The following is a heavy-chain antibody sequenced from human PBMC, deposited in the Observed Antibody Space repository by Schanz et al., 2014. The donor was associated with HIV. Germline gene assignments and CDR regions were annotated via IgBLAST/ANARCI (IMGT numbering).Heavy chain of an antibody. V-gene: IGHV3-30*03. CDR2: ISHDGGNK. D-gene: IGHD2-21*01. CDR1: GFTFSSYG. CDR3: TREGNYYGGSGPGH. J-gene: IGHJ4*02. Sequence: QVQLVESGGGVVQPGRSLRLSCAVSGFTFSSYGMHWVRQAPGKGLEWVAVISHDGGNKHYGDSVKGRFTISRDNSNNVLFLHMPTLRAEDTATYYCTREGNYYGGSGPGHWGQGALVSVSS.